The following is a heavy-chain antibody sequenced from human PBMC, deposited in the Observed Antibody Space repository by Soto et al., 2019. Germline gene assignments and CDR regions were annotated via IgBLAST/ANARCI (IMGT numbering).Heavy chain of an antibody. CDR1: GLSLSNGRMG. CDR2: IFSNDDK. CDR3: ALLYSSSWYYFDY. Sequence: GSGPTLVNPTETLTLTCTVSGLSLSNGRMGVSWIRQPPGKALEWLAHIFSNDDKSYSTSLRSRLTISKDTSRSQVVLTMTNMDPMDSATYYCALLYSSSWYYFDYWGQGTLVTVSS. V-gene: IGHV2-26*01. J-gene: IGHJ4*02. D-gene: IGHD6-13*01.